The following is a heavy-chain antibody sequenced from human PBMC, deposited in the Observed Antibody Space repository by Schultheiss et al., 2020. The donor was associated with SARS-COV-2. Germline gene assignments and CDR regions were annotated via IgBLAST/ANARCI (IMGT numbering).Heavy chain of an antibody. J-gene: IGHJ6*02. Sequence: GSLRLSCTVSGGSTSSYYWSWIRQPPGKGLEWIGYIYYSGSTNYNPSLKSRVTISVDTSKNQFSLKLSSVTAADTAVYYCARVYYYDSSGYYQYYYYGMDVWGQGTTVTVSS. CDR2: IYYSGST. D-gene: IGHD3-22*01. CDR3: ARVYYYDSSGYYQYYYYGMDV. V-gene: IGHV4-59*01. CDR1: GGSTSSYY.